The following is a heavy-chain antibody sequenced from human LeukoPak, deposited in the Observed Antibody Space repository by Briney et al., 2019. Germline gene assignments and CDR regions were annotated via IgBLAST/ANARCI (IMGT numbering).Heavy chain of an antibody. Sequence: GGSLRLSCAASGFTFSSYGMHWVRQAPGKGLEWVAVISYDGSNKYYADSVKGRFTISRDNSKNTLYLQMSSLRAEDTAVYYRAGSGYSSSWYDFDYWGQGTLVTVSS. J-gene: IGHJ4*02. CDR3: AGSGYSSSWYDFDY. CDR2: ISYDGSNK. D-gene: IGHD6-13*01. CDR1: GFTFSSYG. V-gene: IGHV3-30*03.